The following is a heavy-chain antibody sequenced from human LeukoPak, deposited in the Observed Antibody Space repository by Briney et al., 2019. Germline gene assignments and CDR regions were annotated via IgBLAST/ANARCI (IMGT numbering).Heavy chain of an antibody. J-gene: IGHJ4*02. V-gene: IGHV5-51*01. D-gene: IGHD2-2*01. CDR1: GYRFTTYW. Sequence: GEALKIPCRGLGYRFTTYWIGWVRQMPGKGLEWMGIFYPGDSDTRYTPSFQGQVTMSAGKSISTAYLQWSSLKASDTARYYCARRQGCSSTSCPPDYWGQGTLVTVSP. CDR2: FYPGDSDT. CDR3: ARRQGCSSTSCPPDY.